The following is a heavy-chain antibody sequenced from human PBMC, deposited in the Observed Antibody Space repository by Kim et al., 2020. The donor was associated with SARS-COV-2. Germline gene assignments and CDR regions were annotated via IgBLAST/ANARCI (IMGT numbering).Heavy chain of an antibody. CDR1: GFTFSGYG. J-gene: IGHJ4*02. CDR2: VSDTGADR. CDR3: AKRLRPTTPNVDY. V-gene: IGHV3-23*01. Sequence: GGSLRLSCAASGFTFSGYGMSWVRQAPGKGLEWVSAVSDTGADRNYANSVKGRFTISRDNSKNTLYLQMNSLRDEDTAVYYCAKRLRPTTPNVDYWGQGTLVTVSS. D-gene: IGHD2-2*01.